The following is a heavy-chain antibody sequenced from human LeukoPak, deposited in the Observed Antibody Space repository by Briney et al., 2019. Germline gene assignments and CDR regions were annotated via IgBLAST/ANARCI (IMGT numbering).Heavy chain of an antibody. CDR2: INHSGST. J-gene: IGHJ5*02. Sequence: SETLSLTCAVYGGSFSGYYWSWIRQPPGKGLEWIGEINHSGSTNYNPSLKSRVTISVDTSKNQFSLKLSSVTAADTAVYYCARGSSWGPHCSSTSCRRFDPWGQGTLVTVSS. D-gene: IGHD2-2*01. CDR3: ARGSSWGPHCSSTSCRRFDP. V-gene: IGHV4-34*01. CDR1: GGSFSGYY.